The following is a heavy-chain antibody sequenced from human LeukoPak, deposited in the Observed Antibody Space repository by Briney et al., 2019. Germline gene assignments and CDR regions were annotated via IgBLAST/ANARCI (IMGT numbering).Heavy chain of an antibody. CDR3: ARLREIPVFGVVTKSTSYFDY. V-gene: IGHV3-7*01. D-gene: IGHD3-3*01. Sequence: PGGSLRLSCAASGFTFSSYAMSWVRQAPGKGLELVANIKQDRSEKYYMDSVKGRFTISRDNAKNSLYLQMNSLRAEDTAVYYCARLREIPVFGVVTKSTSYFDYWGQGTLVTVSS. J-gene: IGHJ4*02. CDR2: IKQDRSEK. CDR1: GFTFSSYA.